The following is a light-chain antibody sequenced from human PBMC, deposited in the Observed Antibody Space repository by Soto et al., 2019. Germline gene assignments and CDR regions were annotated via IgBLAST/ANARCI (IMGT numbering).Light chain of an antibody. CDR3: NSYTSNNTYV. Sequence: QSALTQPASVSGSLGQAITISCSGTSSDVGAFNYVSWYQQHPGKAPKLMIYDVSNRPSGVSNRFSGSKSGNTASLTISGLRAEDEADYYCNSYTSNNTYVFGTGTKLTVL. CDR2: DVS. CDR1: SSDVGAFNY. V-gene: IGLV2-14*03. J-gene: IGLJ1*01.